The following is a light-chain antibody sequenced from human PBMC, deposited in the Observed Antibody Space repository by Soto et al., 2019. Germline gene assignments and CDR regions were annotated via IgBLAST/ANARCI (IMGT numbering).Light chain of an antibody. CDR1: QSISDT. J-gene: IGKJ1*01. V-gene: IGKV3-15*01. Sequence: EIVMTQSPATLSVSPGGRATLSCRASQSISDTLAWYQQKPGQAPRLLIHGASTRAPGFPARFSGSGSGTDFTLTISRLQSEDFAVYYCQQYGTSPKTFGQGAKVDIK. CDR3: QQYGTSPKT. CDR2: GAS.